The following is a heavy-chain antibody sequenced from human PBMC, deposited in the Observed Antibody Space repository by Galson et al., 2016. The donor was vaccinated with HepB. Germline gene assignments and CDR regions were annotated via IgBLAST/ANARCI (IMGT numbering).Heavy chain of an antibody. CDR2: IPYDGSNK. CDR3: AREGGSRRWPLDYYYGMDV. D-gene: IGHD4-23*01. CDR1: GFTFSSYA. J-gene: IGHJ6*04. Sequence: SLRLSCAASGFTFSSYAMHWVRQAPGKGLEWVAVIPYDGSNKYYADSVNGRFPISRDNSKNTLYLQMNSLRAEDTAVYYCAREGGSRRWPLDYYYGMDVWGKGTTVTVSS. V-gene: IGHV3-30-3*01.